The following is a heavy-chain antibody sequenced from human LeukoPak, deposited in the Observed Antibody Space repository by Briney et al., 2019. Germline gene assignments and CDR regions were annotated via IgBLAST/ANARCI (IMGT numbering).Heavy chain of an antibody. CDR2: IYYSGST. V-gene: IGHV4-39*01. CDR1: GGSISSSSYY. CDR3: ARVNDILTGYFDY. Sequence: SETLSLTCTVSGGSISSSSYYWGWIRQPPGKGLEWIGSIYYSGSTYYNPSLKSRVTISVDTSKNQFSLKLSSVAAADTAVYYCARVNDILTGYFDYWGQGTLVTVSS. J-gene: IGHJ4*02. D-gene: IGHD3-9*01.